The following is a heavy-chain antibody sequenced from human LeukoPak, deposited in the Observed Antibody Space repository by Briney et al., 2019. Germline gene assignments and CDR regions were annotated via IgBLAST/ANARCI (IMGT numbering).Heavy chain of an antibody. Sequence: SETLSLTCAVYGGSFSGYYWSWIRQPPGKGLEWIGEINHSGSTNYNPSLKSRVTISVGTSKNQFSLKLSSVTAADTAVYYCARGRGFRSYYDYWGQGTLVTVSS. CDR1: GGSFSGYY. CDR2: INHSGST. J-gene: IGHJ4*02. CDR3: ARGRGFRSYYDY. V-gene: IGHV4-34*01.